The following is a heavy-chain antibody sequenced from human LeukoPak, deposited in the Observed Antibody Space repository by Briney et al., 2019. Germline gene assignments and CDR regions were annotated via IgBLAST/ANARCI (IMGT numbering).Heavy chain of an antibody. D-gene: IGHD2-2*01. CDR2: ISAYNGNT. Sequence: ASVKVSCKASGYTFTSYGISWVRQAPGQGLEWMGWISAYNGNTNYAQKLQGRVTMTTDTSTSTAYMELRSLRSDDTAVYYCARLGALEDIVVVPAAKYYYYMDVWGKGTTVTISS. V-gene: IGHV1-18*01. CDR1: GYTFTSYG. CDR3: ARLGALEDIVVVPAAKYYYYMDV. J-gene: IGHJ6*03.